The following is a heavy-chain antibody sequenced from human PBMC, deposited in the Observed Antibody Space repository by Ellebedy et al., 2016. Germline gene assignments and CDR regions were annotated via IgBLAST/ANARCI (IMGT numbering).Heavy chain of an antibody. J-gene: IGHJ6*02. D-gene: IGHD2-2*01. CDR1: GFTFSSYG. CDR2: ISYDGSNK. V-gene: IGHV3-30*18. Sequence: GESLKISXAASGFTFSSYGMHWVRQAPGKGLEWVAVISYDGSNKYYADSVKGRFTISRDNSKNTLYLQMNSLRAEDTAVYYCAKVEYCSSTSCYSPDYYYGMDVWGQGTTVTVSS. CDR3: AKVEYCSSTSCYSPDYYYGMDV.